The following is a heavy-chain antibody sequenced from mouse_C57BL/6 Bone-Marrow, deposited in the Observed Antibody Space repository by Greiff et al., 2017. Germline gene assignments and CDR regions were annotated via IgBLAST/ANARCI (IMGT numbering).Heavy chain of an antibody. J-gene: IGHJ4*01. V-gene: IGHV1-80*01. CDR3: ARVPLFYYYDMYY. CDR2: IYPGDGDT. CDR1: GYAFSSYW. D-gene: IGHD6-1*01. Sequence: QVQLQQSGAELVKPGASVKISCKASGYAFSSYWMNWVKQRPGKGLEWIGQIYPGDGDTNYNGKFKGKATLTADKSSSTAYMQLSSLTSEDSAVYFCARVPLFYYYDMYYWGQGTSVTVSS.